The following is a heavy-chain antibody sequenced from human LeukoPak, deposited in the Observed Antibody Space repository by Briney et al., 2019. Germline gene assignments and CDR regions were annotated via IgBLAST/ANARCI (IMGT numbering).Heavy chain of an antibody. V-gene: IGHV3-9*01. CDR1: GFTFDDYA. CDR3: TKGFGGDTAWFDP. D-gene: IGHD2-21*02. Sequence: GGSLRLSCAASGFTFDDYAMHWVRQAPGKGLEWVSGISWNSGSIGYADSVKGRFTISRDNAKNSLYLQMNSLRAEDTALYYCTKGFGGDTAWFDPWGQGTLVTVSS. J-gene: IGHJ5*02. CDR2: ISWNSGSI.